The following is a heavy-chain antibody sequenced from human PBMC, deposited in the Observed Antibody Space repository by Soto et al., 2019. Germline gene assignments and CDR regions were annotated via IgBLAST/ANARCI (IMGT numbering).Heavy chain of an antibody. Sequence: GGSLRLSCAASGFTFSSYSMNWVRQAPGKGLEWVSSISSSSSYIYYADSVKGRFTISRDNAKNSLYLQMNSLRAEDTAVYYCARSFLERYISSYYFDYWGQGTLVTVSS. J-gene: IGHJ4*02. V-gene: IGHV3-21*01. CDR3: ARSFLERYISSYYFDY. D-gene: IGHD6-6*01. CDR2: ISSSSSYI. CDR1: GFTFSSYS.